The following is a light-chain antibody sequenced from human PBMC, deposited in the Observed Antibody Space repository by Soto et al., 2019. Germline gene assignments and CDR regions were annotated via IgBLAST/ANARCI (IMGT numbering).Light chain of an antibody. J-gene: IGKJ3*01. CDR2: WAS. CDR3: HQYYSLPFT. V-gene: IGKV4-1*01. CDR1: QSVLYSSNNKNY. Sequence: DIVMTQSPDSLAVSLGERATINCKSSQSVLYSSNNKNYLAWYQQKPRQPPKLFIYWASTRESGVPDRFSGSGSATDFTLTISSLQAEDVAVYYCHQYYSLPFTFGPGTKVDIK.